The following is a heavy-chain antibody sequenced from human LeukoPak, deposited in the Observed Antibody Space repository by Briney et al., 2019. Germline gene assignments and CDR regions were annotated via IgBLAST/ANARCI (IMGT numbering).Heavy chain of an antibody. CDR1: GYPFTTWE. J-gene: IGHJ5*02. V-gene: IGHV1-8*01. CDR2: VHPNSGNT. Sequence: ASVKVSCKTSGYPFTTWEINWVRQAAGQGLEWMGWVHPNSGNTAYAQKFQGRVTMTRDTSISTAYMELSGLRFDDTAVYFCARGPRNDPWGQGTLVNVSS. D-gene: IGHD1-14*01. CDR3: ARGPRNDP.